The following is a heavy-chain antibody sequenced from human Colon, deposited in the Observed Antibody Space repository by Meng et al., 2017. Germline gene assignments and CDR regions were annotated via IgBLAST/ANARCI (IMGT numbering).Heavy chain of an antibody. V-gene: IGHV3-23*01. CDR1: GFSFNSYV. Sequence: GESLKISCAASGFSFNSYVMSWVRQAPGKGLEWVAAISGTGGTTFYADSVKGRFTISRDNSKNTLYLQLNNLRAEDTAVYYCAKDRVSLLYYYYGLDVWGQGTTVTVSS. J-gene: IGHJ6*02. CDR2: ISGTGGTT. D-gene: IGHD2-21*01. CDR3: AKDRVSLLYYYYGLDV.